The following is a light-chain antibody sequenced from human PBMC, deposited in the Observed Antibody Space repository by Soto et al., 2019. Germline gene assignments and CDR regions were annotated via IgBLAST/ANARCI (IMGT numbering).Light chain of an antibody. Sequence: QSVLTQPPSVSGTPGHKVSISCSGSTSNLGGNTVNWYQQLPGTAPKLLIYTNNQRPSGVPDRFSGSKSGTSASLAISGLWSEDEADFYCAAWDDSLNAVVFGGGTKLTVL. CDR1: TSNLGGNT. CDR2: TNN. J-gene: IGLJ2*01. V-gene: IGLV1-44*01. CDR3: AAWDDSLNAVV.